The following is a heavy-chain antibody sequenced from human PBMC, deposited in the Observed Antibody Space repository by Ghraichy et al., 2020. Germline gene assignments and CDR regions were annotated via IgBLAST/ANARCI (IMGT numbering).Heavy chain of an antibody. Sequence: GGSLRLSCAASGFIFSTYAMTWVRQAPGKGLEWVSAISGSGGSAYYADSVKGRFTISRDNSRNTVYLQMNSLRAEDTAVYYCAKWVPDYGDYDDLDVWGHGATVTVSS. CDR1: GFIFSTYA. V-gene: IGHV3-23*01. J-gene: IGHJ6*02. CDR2: ISGSGGSA. D-gene: IGHD4-17*01. CDR3: AKWVPDYGDYDDLDV.